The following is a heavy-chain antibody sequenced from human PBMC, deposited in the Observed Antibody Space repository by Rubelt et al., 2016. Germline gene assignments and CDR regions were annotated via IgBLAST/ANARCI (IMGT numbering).Heavy chain of an antibody. CDR2: YDGSNK. Sequence: YDGSNKYYADSVKGRFTISRDNAKNSLYLQMNSLRAEDTAVYYCARGKSDVWSDYGGTFDYWGQGTLVTVSS. J-gene: IGHJ4*02. V-gene: IGHV3-33*01. D-gene: IGHD3-3*01. CDR3: ARGKSDVWSDYGGTFDY.